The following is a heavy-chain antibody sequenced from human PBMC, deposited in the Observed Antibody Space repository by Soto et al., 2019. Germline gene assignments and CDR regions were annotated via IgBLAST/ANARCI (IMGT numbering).Heavy chain of an antibody. D-gene: IGHD5-18*01. CDR3: ANTGYSYGTDDY. V-gene: IGHV3-23*01. CDR1: GFTFSSYA. Sequence: GESLKISCAASGFTFSSYAMSWVRQAPGKGLEWVSAISGSGGSTYYADSVKGRFTISRDNSKNTLYLQMNSLRAEDTAVYYCANTGYSYGTDDYWGQGTLVTVSS. J-gene: IGHJ4*02. CDR2: ISGSGGST.